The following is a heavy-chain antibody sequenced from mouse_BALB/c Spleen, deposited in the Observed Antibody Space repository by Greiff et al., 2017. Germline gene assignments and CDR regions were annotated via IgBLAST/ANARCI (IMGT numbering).Heavy chain of an antibody. D-gene: IGHD1-1*01. CDR3: ARGITPFAY. CDR1: GFTFSSYA. Sequence: EVQVVESGGGLVKPGGSLKLSCAASGFTFSSYAMSWVRQTPEKRLEWVASISSGGSTYYPDSVKGRFTISRDNARNILYLQMSSLRSEDTAMYYCARGITPFAYWGQGTLVTVSA. V-gene: IGHV5-6-5*01. J-gene: IGHJ3*01. CDR2: ISSGGST.